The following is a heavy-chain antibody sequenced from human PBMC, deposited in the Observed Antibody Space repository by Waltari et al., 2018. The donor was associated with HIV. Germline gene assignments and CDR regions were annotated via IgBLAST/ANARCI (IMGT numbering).Heavy chain of an antibody. D-gene: IGHD3-10*01. Sequence: QPLESVAGLVEPGGSLRPSCAASAFLVPSFAMDWVRQAPGKGLEWVSAIRGGGETFYADSVKGRFTISRDNSKNTLYLQMNSLRADDAAVYYCVKDSGRAADVFDLWGQGTMVTVSS. CDR2: IRGGGET. J-gene: IGHJ3*01. CDR3: VKDSGRAADVFDL. V-gene: IGHV3-23*01. CDR1: AFLVPSFA.